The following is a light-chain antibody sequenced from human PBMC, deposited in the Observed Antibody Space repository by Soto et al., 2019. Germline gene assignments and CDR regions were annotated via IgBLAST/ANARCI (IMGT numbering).Light chain of an antibody. Sequence: QSALTQPASVSGSPGQSITIFCTGTSSDVGDNNYVSWYQQHPGKAPKLMIYDVTHRPSGISNRFSGSKSGNRASLTISGLQAEDEADYYCSSYTSSSTLYVFGTGTKLTVL. V-gene: IGLV2-14*01. J-gene: IGLJ1*01. CDR1: SSDVGDNNY. CDR2: DVT. CDR3: SSYTSSSTLYV.